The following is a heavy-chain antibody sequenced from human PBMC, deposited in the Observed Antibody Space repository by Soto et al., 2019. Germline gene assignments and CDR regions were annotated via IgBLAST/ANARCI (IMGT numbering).Heavy chain of an antibody. CDR1: GYSFTSYW. D-gene: IGHD3-3*01. V-gene: IGHV5-51*01. CDR3: ARHKTYYDFWSGYYPDY. Sequence: VESLNTSFKGSGYSFTSYWVGWVRQMPGKGLEWMGIIYPGDSDTRYSPSFQVQFTISADKSISTAYLQWSSLKASDTAMYYCARHKTYYDFWSGYYPDYWGQGTLVTVSS. J-gene: IGHJ4*02. CDR2: IYPGDSDT.